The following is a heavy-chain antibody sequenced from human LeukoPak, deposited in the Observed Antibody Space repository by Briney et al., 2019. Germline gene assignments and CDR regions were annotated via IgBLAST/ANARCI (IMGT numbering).Heavy chain of an antibody. V-gene: IGHV3-23*01. CDR3: AKALYITRYFDY. CDR2: ISGSGGST. D-gene: IGHD3-16*02. Sequence: PGGSLRLSCAAPGFTFSSYAMSWVRQAPGKGLEWVSAISGSGGSTYYADSVKGRFTISRDNSKNTLYLQMNSLRAEDTAVYYCAKALYITRYFDYWGQGTLVTVSS. CDR1: GFTFSSYA. J-gene: IGHJ4*02.